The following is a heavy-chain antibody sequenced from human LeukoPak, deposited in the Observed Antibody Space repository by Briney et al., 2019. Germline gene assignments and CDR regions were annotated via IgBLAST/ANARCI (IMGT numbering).Heavy chain of an antibody. CDR2: VNPDESDT. CDR3: ARVGPGNTFDV. D-gene: IGHD1-14*01. J-gene: IGHJ3*01. Sequence: GGSLRLSCAASGFTISSYWMNWVRQAPGEGLIWVARVNPDESDTTYADSVKGRFTISRDNAKNTLYLQMNSLRAEDTAVYYCARVGPGNTFDVWGQGTMVTVSS. CDR1: GFTISSYW. V-gene: IGHV3-74*01.